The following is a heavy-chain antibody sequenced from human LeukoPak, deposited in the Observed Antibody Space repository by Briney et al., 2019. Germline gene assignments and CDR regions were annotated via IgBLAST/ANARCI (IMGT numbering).Heavy chain of an antibody. J-gene: IGHJ4*02. CDR1: GFTFSSYA. V-gene: IGHV3-30-3*01. Sequence: PGGSLRLSCAASGFTFSSYAMHWVRQAPGKGLEWGAVISYDGSNKYYADSVKGRFTISRDNSKNTLYLQMNSLRAEDTAVYYCARGGGIAAPGDYWGQGTLVTVSS. CDR3: ARGGGIAAPGDY. D-gene: IGHD6-13*01. CDR2: ISYDGSNK.